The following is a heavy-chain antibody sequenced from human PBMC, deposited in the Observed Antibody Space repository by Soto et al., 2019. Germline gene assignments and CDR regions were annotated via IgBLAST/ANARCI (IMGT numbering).Heavy chain of an antibody. D-gene: IGHD5-12*01. CDR2: INTYNGMT. CDR3: AKSPRGEMATA. Sequence: QVQLVQSGGEVKKPGASVTVSCKASGYTFINYHITWVRQAPGKGLEGMAWINTYNGMTDYAQRFQGRVTMTRDTSTSTAYMELRNLGSDATAVYFCAKSPRGEMATAWGQGTLVTVSS. V-gene: IGHV1-18*01. CDR1: GYTFINYH. J-gene: IGHJ5*02.